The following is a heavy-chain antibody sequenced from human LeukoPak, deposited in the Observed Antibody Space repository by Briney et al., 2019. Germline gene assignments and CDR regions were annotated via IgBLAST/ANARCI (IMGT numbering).Heavy chain of an antibody. CDR3: ARNNYDYVWGSYRYIWFDP. CDR2: IYYSGST. Sequence: PSETLSLTCTVSGGSISSSSYYWGWIRQPPGKGLEWIGSIYYSGSTYYNPSLKSRVTTSVDTSKNQFSLKLSSVTAADTAVYYCARNNYDYVWGSYRYIWFDPWGQGTLVTVSS. J-gene: IGHJ5*02. V-gene: IGHV4-39*01. D-gene: IGHD3-16*02. CDR1: GGSISSSSYY.